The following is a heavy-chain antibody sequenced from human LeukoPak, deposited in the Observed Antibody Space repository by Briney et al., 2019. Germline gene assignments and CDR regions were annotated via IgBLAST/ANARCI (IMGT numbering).Heavy chain of an antibody. CDR2: IIPIFGTA. CDR1: GGTFSSYA. Sequence: SVKVSCKASGGTFSSYAISWVRQAPGQGLEWMGGIIPIFGTANYAQKFQGRVTITTDESTSTAYMELSSLRSEDTAVYYCASGKDIVVVVAADKAAEYFQHWGQGALVTVSS. J-gene: IGHJ1*01. CDR3: ASGKDIVVVVAADKAAEYFQH. V-gene: IGHV1-69*05. D-gene: IGHD2-15*01.